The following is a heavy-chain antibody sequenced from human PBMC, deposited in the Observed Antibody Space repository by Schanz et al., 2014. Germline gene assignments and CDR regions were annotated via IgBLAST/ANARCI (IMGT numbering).Heavy chain of an antibody. CDR3: AGDWASGRYYSDY. D-gene: IGHD1-26*01. Sequence: QVQLVESGGGVVQPGRSLRLSCAASGFSFSTYAMHWVRQAPGKGLEWVAVILYDGSKTYYADSVKGRFAISRDNSKDTLYLQMNSLRTEDTAVYYCAGDWASGRYYSDYWGQGTLVTVSS. J-gene: IGHJ4*02. V-gene: IGHV3-30*09. CDR1: GFSFSTYA. CDR2: ILYDGSKT.